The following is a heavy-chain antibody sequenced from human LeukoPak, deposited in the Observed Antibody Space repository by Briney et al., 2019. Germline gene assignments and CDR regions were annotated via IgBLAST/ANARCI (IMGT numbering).Heavy chain of an antibody. CDR3: ATLWFGELKTYYFYYYGVDV. V-gene: IGHV3-30-3*01. Sequence: GRSLRLSCAASEFIFSSYAMHWVRQAPGKGLEWVAVISYDGSNKYYADSVKGRFTISRDNSKNTLYLQMNSLRAEGTAVYYCATLWFGELKTYYFYYYGVDVWGQGTTVTVSS. J-gene: IGHJ6*02. CDR1: EFIFSSYA. CDR2: ISYDGSNK. D-gene: IGHD3-10*01.